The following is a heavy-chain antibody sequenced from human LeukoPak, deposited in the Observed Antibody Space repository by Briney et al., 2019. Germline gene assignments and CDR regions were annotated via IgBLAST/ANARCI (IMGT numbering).Heavy chain of an antibody. D-gene: IGHD1-26*01. CDR2: INPNSGGT. J-gene: IGHJ4*02. CDR1: GGTFSSYA. V-gene: IGHV1-2*02. CDR3: ARAAPWEPPSDY. Sequence: GSSVKVSCKASGGTFSSYAISWVRQAPGQGLEWMGGINPNSGGTNYAQKFQGRVTMTRDTSISTAYMELSRLRSDDTAVYYCARAAPWEPPSDYWGQGTLVTVSS.